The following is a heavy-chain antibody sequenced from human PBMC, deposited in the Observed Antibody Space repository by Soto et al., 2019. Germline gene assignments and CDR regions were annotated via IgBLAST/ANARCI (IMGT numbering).Heavy chain of an antibody. CDR2: IHYSGSP. J-gene: IGHJ4*02. Sequence: QVQLQESGPGLVKPSQTLSLTCTVSGGSISGGDYYWGWIRQTKGKGLEWIGYIHYSGSPYYNPSLKSRVSKSVDTSKNQFSLNLTSVTAADSAVYYCARDYDSSGYQIYWGQGTLVTVSS. D-gene: IGHD3-22*01. V-gene: IGHV4-30-4*01. CDR1: GGSISGGDYY. CDR3: ARDYDSSGYQIY.